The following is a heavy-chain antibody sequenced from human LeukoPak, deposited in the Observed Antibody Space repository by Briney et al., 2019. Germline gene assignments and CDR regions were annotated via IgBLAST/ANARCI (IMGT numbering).Heavy chain of an antibody. Sequence: GGSLRLSCAVSGFTVRGTHMSWVRQAPGKGLEWVAAMYTGGTTYYADSVTGRFTISRDNSKNTLYLHMNSLRAQDTAVYYCAKDEATSGGGLASWGQGTLVSVSS. V-gene: IGHV3-53*01. CDR3: AKDEATSGGGLAS. CDR2: MYTGGTT. J-gene: IGHJ4*02. D-gene: IGHD3-16*01. CDR1: GFTVRGTH.